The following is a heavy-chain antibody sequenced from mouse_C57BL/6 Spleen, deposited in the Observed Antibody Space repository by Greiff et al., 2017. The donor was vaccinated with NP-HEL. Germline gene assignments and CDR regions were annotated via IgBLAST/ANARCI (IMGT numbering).Heavy chain of an antibody. V-gene: IGHV1-82*01. CDR3: ARSPFYYGSSYDWFAY. J-gene: IGHJ3*01. Sequence: VKVVESGPELVKPGASVKISCKASGYAFSSSWMNWVKQRPGKGLEWIGRIYPGDGDTNYNGKFKGKATLTADKSSSTAYMQLSSLTSEDSAVYFCARSPFYYGSSYDWFAYWGQGTLVTVSA. D-gene: IGHD1-1*01. CDR1: GYAFSSSW. CDR2: IYPGDGDT.